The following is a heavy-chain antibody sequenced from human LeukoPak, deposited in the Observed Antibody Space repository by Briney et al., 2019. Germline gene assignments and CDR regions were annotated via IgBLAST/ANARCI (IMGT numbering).Heavy chain of an antibody. CDR1: GFTFSSYS. Sequence: PGGSLRLSCAASGFTFSSYSMNWARQAPGKGLEWVSYISSSSSTIYYADSVKGRFTISRDNAKNSLYLQMNSLRDEDTAVYYCARLELVPYYYYYMDVWGKGTTVTVSS. J-gene: IGHJ6*03. CDR2: ISSSSSTI. CDR3: ARLELVPYYYYYMDV. D-gene: IGHD6-13*01. V-gene: IGHV3-48*02.